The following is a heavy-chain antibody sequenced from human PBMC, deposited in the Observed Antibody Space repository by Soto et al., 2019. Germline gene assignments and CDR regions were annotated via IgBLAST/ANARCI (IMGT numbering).Heavy chain of an antibody. V-gene: IGHV4-31*03. CDR2: IYYSGST. CDR3: ARDSLTTLDY. D-gene: IGHD4-17*01. CDR1: GGSISSGGYY. Sequence: SETLSLTCTVSGGSISSGGYYWSWIRQHPGKGLEWIGYIYYSGSTYYNPSLKSRVTISVDTSKNQFSLKLSSVTAADTAVYYCARDSLTTLDYWGQGTLVTVSS. J-gene: IGHJ4*02.